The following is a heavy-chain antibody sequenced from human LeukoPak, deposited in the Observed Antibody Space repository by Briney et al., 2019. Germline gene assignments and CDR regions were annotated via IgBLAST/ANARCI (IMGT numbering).Heavy chain of an antibody. CDR2: IGYTGDT. Sequence: SETLSLTCTVSGSSISSGAYYWSWVRQLPKKGLDWIGYIGYTGDTYYNPSLRSRATISKDTSKTQFSLRLNSLTAADTAVYYCARVAAATTNPRFDFWGQGTLVTVSS. CDR1: GSSISSGAYY. CDR3: ARVAAATTNPRFDF. J-gene: IGHJ4*02. D-gene: IGHD1-1*01. V-gene: IGHV4-31*03.